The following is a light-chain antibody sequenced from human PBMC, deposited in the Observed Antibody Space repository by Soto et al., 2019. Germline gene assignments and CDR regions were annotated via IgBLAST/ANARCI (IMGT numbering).Light chain of an antibody. Sequence: IPLTQSPSFLSASVGYRVGITCRASQGVSRYVAWYQQKPGKPPELLIYAASTLQSGVPPRFSGSASGTEFTVTIDSLQPEDFATYYCQQLNNYRFTLGGVTKVDIK. V-gene: IGKV1-9*01. CDR2: AAS. CDR1: QGVSRY. J-gene: IGKJ4*01. CDR3: QQLNNYRFT.